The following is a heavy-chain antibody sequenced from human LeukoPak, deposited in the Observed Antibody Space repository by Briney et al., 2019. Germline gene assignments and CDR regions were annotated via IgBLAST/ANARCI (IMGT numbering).Heavy chain of an antibody. D-gene: IGHD4-17*01. CDR1: GGSISSYY. Sequence: PSETLSLTCTVSGGSISSYYWSWIRQPPGKGLEWIGYIYYSGSTNYNPSLKSRVTISVDTSKNQFSPKLSSVTAADTAVYYCARPKPVTTMQYYFDYWGQGTLVTVSS. CDR2: IYYSGST. V-gene: IGHV4-59*01. J-gene: IGHJ4*02. CDR3: ARPKPVTTMQYYFDY.